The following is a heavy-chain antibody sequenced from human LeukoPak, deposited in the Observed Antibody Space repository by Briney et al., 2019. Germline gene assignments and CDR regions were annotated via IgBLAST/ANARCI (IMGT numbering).Heavy chain of an antibody. Sequence: GGSLRLSCAASGFTFSSNWMSWVRQAPGKGLEWVANIKEDGTEKYHVDSVKGRFTISRDNAKNSLYLQMNSLRAEDTAVYYCARVMVRGVSFFDYWGQGTLVTVSS. CDR1: GFTFSSNW. D-gene: IGHD3-10*01. CDR2: IKEDGTEK. J-gene: IGHJ4*02. V-gene: IGHV3-7*04. CDR3: ARVMVRGVSFFDY.